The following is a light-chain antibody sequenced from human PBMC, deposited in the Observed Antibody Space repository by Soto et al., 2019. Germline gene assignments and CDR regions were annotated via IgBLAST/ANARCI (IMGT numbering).Light chain of an antibody. CDR1: QSINTW. CDR3: QQYDGH. J-gene: IGKJ2*01. Sequence: DIQMTQSPSTVSASVGDRVTITCRASQSINTWLAWYQQKPGKAPRVLIYDASSLQSGVPSRFSGSGSGTEFTLTISSLEPDDFATYYCQQYDGHFGHGTKLEIK. V-gene: IGKV1-5*01. CDR2: DAS.